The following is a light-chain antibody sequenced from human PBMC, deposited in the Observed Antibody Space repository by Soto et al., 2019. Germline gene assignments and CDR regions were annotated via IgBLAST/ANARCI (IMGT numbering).Light chain of an antibody. CDR3: QQYGSSPRT. CDR1: QSVSANN. Sequence: EIVLTQSPGTLSLSPGERATLSCRASQSVSANNLAWYQQKAGQAPRLLIYSASSRATGIPDRFSGSGSGTDFTLTISRLEPEDFAVYYCQQYGSSPRTFGQGTKVDIK. CDR2: SAS. J-gene: IGKJ1*01. V-gene: IGKV3-20*01.